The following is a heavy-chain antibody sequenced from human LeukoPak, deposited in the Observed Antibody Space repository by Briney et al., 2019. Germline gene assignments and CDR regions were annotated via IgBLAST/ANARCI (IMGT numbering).Heavy chain of an antibody. CDR3: ARRLSFYDASGYPHDVYDI. V-gene: IGHV4-4*09. D-gene: IGHD3-22*01. J-gene: IGHJ3*02. CDR2: IHTSGST. CDR1: GDSITSYS. Sequence: SETLSLTCSVSGDSITSYSWTWFRQSPGRGLEWTGYIHTSGSTSSHPSLRSRITLSIDTSSQQFSLKLTSVTAADTAVYYCARRLSFYDASGYPHDVYDIWGQGTMVTVSS.